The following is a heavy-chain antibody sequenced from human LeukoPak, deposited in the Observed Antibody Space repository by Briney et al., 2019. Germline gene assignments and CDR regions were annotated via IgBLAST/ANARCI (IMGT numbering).Heavy chain of an antibody. Sequence: GGSLRLSCAASGFTFSNYGMHWVRQAPGKGLEWVAFIRYDGSDKYYADSVKGRFTISRDNSKNTLYLQMSSLRDEDTAVYYCAKTYHVIYYFDYWGQGTLVTVSS. CDR1: GFTFSNYG. CDR2: IRYDGSDK. V-gene: IGHV3-30*02. J-gene: IGHJ4*02. D-gene: IGHD2-15*01. CDR3: AKTYHVIYYFDY.